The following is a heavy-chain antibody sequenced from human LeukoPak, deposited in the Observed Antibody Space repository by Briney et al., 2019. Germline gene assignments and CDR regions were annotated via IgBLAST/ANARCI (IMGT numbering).Heavy chain of an antibody. CDR1: GYTFTSYG. D-gene: IGHD2-2*01. J-gene: IGHJ6*03. V-gene: IGHV1-18*01. CDR3: ARGPIIDIVVISAAADYYHMDV. CDR2: ISAYNGNT. Sequence: GASVTVSCKASGYTFTSYGISWVRQAPGQGLEWMGWISAYNGNTRYAQKLQGRVTMTTDSSTSTAYMELRSLRSDDTAVYYCARGPIIDIVVISAAADYYHMDVWGKGTTVTVSS.